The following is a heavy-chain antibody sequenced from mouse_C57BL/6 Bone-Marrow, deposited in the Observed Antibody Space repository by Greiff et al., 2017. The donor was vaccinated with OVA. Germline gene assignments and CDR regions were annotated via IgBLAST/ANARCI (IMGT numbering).Heavy chain of an antibody. CDR3: AGITRYYAMDY. Sequence: EVQLQQSGPVLVKPGASVKMSCKASGYTFTDYYMNWVKQSHGKSLEWIGVINPYNGGTSYNQKFKGKATLTVDKSSSTAYMELNSLTSEDSAVYYCAGITRYYAMDYWGQGTSVTVSS. CDR2: INPYNGGT. CDR1: GYTFTDYY. D-gene: IGHD2-4*01. J-gene: IGHJ4*01. V-gene: IGHV1-19*01.